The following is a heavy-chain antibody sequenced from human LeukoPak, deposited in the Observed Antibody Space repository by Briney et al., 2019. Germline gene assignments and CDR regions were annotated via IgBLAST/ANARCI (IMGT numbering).Heavy chain of an antibody. J-gene: IGHJ5*02. D-gene: IGHD2-2*01. CDR1: GYTFTSYG. Sequence: GASVKVSCKASGYTFTSYGISWVRQAPGQGLEWMGWISAYNGNTNYAQKLQGRVTMTEDTSTDTAYTELSSLRSEDTAVYYCATDRDVVAWNWFDPWGQGTLVTVSS. CDR3: ATDRDVVAWNWFDP. CDR2: ISAYNGNT. V-gene: IGHV1-18*01.